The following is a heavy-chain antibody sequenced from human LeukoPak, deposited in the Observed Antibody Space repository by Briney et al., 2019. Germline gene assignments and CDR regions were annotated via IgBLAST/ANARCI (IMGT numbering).Heavy chain of an antibody. J-gene: IGHJ4*02. Sequence: ASVKVSCKASGGTFSSYAISWVRQAPGQGLEWMGWINPNSGGTNYAQKFQGRVTMTRDTSTSTAYMELSSLRSDDTAVYYCARGSAKHSSGYKYCFDYWGQGTLVTVSS. D-gene: IGHD6-19*01. V-gene: IGHV1-2*02. CDR2: INPNSGGT. CDR3: ARGSAKHSSGYKYCFDY. CDR1: GGTFSSYA.